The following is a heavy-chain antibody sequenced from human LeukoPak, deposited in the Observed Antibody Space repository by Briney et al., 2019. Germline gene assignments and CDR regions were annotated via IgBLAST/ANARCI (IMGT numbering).Heavy chain of an antibody. CDR1: GGSISGYY. CDR3: AREQISMIRGFDN. Sequence: SETLSLTCTVSGGSISGYYRSWIRQPPGKGLELIGYIYYSGKTNYNPFCKSRVTISIDPSKKQFSLKLTSVTAADTAVYYCAREQISMIRGFDNWGQGTLVTVSS. J-gene: IGHJ4*02. V-gene: IGHV4-59*01. D-gene: IGHD3-10*01. CDR2: IYYSGKT.